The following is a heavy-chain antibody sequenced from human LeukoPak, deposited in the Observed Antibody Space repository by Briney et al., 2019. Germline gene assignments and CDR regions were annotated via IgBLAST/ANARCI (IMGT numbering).Heavy chain of an antibody. V-gene: IGHV3-21*06. J-gene: IGHJ4*02. CDR1: GLTFSTSG. CDR2: IGPTGFDR. CDR3: ATETNGRHYDY. Sequence: GGSLRLSCTTSGLTFSTSGFNWVRQAPGKGLERVASIGPTGFDRYHADSIKGRFTISRDNANNFLYLQMDSLRAEDTAVYYCATETNGRHYDYWGQGTLLTVSS. D-gene: IGHD1-14*01.